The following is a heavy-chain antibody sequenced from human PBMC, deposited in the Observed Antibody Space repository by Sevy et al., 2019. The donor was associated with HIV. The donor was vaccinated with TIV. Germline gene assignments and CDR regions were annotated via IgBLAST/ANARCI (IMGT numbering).Heavy chain of an antibody. Sequence: GGSLRLSCAASGFTFSRNGMHWVRQVPGKGLEWVALISYDGDNKNYADSVKGRFTISRDNSKNTVYLHMNSLRSEDTAVYYCAKESVSWYLDFWGQGTLVTVSS. CDR1: GFTFSRNG. CDR3: AKESVSWYLDF. CDR2: ISYDGDNK. J-gene: IGHJ4*02. D-gene: IGHD6-13*01. V-gene: IGHV3-30*18.